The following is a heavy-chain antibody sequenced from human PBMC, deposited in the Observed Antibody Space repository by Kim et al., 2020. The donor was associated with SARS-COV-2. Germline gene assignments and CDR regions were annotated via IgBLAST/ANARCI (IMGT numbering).Heavy chain of an antibody. CDR3: ARAGYYYDSSGYSPLDY. J-gene: IGHJ4*02. CDR1: GFTFSSYD. Sequence: GGSLRLSCAASGFTFSSYDMHWVRQATGKGLEWVSAIGTAGDTYYPGSVKGRFTISRENAKNSLYLQMNSLRAGDTAVYYCARAGYYYDSSGYSPLDYWGQGTLVTVSS. D-gene: IGHD3-22*01. CDR2: IGTAGDT. V-gene: IGHV3-13*01.